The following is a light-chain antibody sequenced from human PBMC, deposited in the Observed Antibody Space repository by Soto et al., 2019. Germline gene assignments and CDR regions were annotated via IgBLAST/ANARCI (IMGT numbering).Light chain of an antibody. J-gene: IGLJ2*01. Sequence: QSALTQPASVSGSPGQSITISCTGTSSDVGGYNYVSWYQQHPGKATKLMIYDVSNRPSGVSNRFSGSKSGNTASLTISGLQAEDEADYYCSSYTSSSTGVFGGGTKSPS. CDR1: SSDVGGYNY. V-gene: IGLV2-14*01. CDR2: DVS. CDR3: SSYTSSSTGV.